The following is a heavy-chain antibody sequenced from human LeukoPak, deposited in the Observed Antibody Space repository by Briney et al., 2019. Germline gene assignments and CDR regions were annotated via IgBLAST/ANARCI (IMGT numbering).Heavy chain of an antibody. Sequence: PSETLSLTCTVSGGSISSYYWSWIRQPAGKGLEWIGRICTSGSTNYNPSLKSRVTMSVDTSKNQFSLKLSSVTAADTAVYYCARDRLAAAGTDYFDYWGQGTLVTVSS. D-gene: IGHD6-13*01. CDR2: ICTSGST. CDR3: ARDRLAAAGTDYFDY. CDR1: GGSISSYY. V-gene: IGHV4-4*07. J-gene: IGHJ4*02.